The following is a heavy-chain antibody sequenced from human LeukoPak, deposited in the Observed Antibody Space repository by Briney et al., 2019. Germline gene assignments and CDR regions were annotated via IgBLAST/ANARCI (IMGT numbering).Heavy chain of an antibody. J-gene: IGHJ4*02. CDR2: INHSATT. CDR1: GVSVGDTCW. V-gene: IGHV4-4*02. D-gene: IGHD3-10*01. Sequence: SETLSLTCAVSGVSVGDTCWWSWVRPPPGKVLEWIGEINHSATTNYNPSLKGRATISLDKSKNHFSLKVNSMTAADAAVYYCARDLPGSGVNFAYWGQGTLVTVSS. CDR3: ARDLPGSGVNFAY.